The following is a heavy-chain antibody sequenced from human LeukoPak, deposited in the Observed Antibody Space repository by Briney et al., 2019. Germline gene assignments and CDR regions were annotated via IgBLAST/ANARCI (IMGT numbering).Heavy chain of an antibody. V-gene: IGHV3-9*01. CDR1: GFTFDDYA. D-gene: IGHD6-19*01. J-gene: IGHJ3*02. CDR2: ISWNSDSI. CDR3: AKDEGISVVGTHAFDI. Sequence: PGGSLRLSCTASGFTFDDYAMHWVRQAPGKGLEWVSGISWNSDSIGYADSVKGRFTISRDNAKNSLYLQMNSLRPEDTALYYCAKDEGISVVGTHAFDIWGQGTMVTVSS.